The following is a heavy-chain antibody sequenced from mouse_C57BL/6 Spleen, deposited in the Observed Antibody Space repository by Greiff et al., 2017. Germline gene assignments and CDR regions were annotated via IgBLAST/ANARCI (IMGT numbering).Heavy chain of an antibody. Sequence: EVKLVESGGGLVQPGGSLKLSCAASGFTFSDYYMYWVRQTPEKRLEWVAYISNGGGSTYYPDTVKGRFTISRDNAKNTLYLQMSRLKSEDTAMYYCARHYYSGGRYALDYWGQGTSVTVSS. CDR3: ARHYYSGGRYALDY. CDR1: GFTFSDYY. D-gene: IGHD2-12*01. V-gene: IGHV5-12*01. CDR2: ISNGGGST. J-gene: IGHJ4*01.